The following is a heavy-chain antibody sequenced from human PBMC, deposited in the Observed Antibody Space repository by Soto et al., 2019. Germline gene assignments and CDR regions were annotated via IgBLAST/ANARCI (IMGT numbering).Heavy chain of an antibody. CDR2: IIPIFGTA. V-gene: IGHV1-69*13. Sequence: WASVKVSCKASGGTFSSYAISWVRQAPGQGLEWMGGIIPIFGTANYAQKFQGRVTITADESTSTAYMELSSLRSEDTAVYYCASPRGAPGHFQHWGQGTLVTVSS. CDR1: GGTFSSYA. J-gene: IGHJ1*01. CDR3: ASPRGAPGHFQH.